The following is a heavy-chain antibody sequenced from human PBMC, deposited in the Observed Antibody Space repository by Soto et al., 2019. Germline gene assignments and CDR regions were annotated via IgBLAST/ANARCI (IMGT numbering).Heavy chain of an antibody. D-gene: IGHD6-6*01. CDR2: IYYSGST. V-gene: IGHV4-61*01. J-gene: IGHJ4*02. CDR1: GGSVTSSNFY. CDR3: ARDWMSDSRCPGVFDY. Sequence: SETLSLTCAVSGGSVTSSNFYWGWIRQPPGKGLEWIGYIYYSGSTEYNPSLKSRVSISLDTSKNQFSLKLSSVTAADTAVYYCARDWMSDSRCPGVFDYWGQGILVTFFS.